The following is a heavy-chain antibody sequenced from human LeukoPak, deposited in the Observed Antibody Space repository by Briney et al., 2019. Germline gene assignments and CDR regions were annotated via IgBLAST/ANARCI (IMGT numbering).Heavy chain of an antibody. CDR3: AREGGSGSYSD. Sequence: GGSLRLSRAASGFTFSSYDMHWVRQATGKGLEWVSAIGTAGDTYYPGSVKGRFTISRENAKNSLYLQMNSLRAGDTAVYYCAREGGSGSYSDWGQGTLVTVSS. D-gene: IGHD1-26*01. CDR2: IGTAGDT. J-gene: IGHJ4*02. CDR1: GFTFSSYD. V-gene: IGHV3-13*01.